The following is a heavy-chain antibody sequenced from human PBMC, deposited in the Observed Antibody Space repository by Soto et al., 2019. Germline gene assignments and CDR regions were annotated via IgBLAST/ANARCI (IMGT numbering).Heavy chain of an antibody. CDR3: ARRYGSSFDY. CDR1: GGSISSMSYS. CDR2: FYYSENT. J-gene: IGHJ4*02. Sequence: SETLSLTCTVSGGSISSMSYSWGWIRQPPGKGLEWIGTFYYSENTYYNPSLKSRVAISVNTSKNQFSLKLSSVTAADTAVYYCARRYGSSFDYWGQGTPVTVSS. D-gene: IGHD3-16*01. V-gene: IGHV4-39*07.